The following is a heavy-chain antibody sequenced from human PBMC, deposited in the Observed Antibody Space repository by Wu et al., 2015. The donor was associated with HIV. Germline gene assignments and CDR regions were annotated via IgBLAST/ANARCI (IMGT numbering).Heavy chain of an antibody. V-gene: IGHV1-69*05. CDR2: IIPLFDVV. Sequence: QVQLVQSGAEVKKPGSSVKVSCKASGVTLSSFAFTWVRQAPGQGLEWMGGIIPLFDVVQYAQKFRDGVTITTDKSTSTAYMELSSLRFEDTAIYYCARVYSSTWYDFFDLWGQGTLVTVSS. CDR1: GVTLSSFA. D-gene: IGHD6-13*01. CDR3: ARVYSSTWYDFFDL. J-gene: IGHJ4*02.